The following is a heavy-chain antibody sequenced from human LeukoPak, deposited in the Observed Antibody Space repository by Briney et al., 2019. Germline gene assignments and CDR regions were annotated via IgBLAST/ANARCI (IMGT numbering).Heavy chain of an antibody. CDR1: GFTFSSYE. J-gene: IGHJ5*02. Sequence: GGSLRLSCAASGFTFSSYEMNWVRQAPGKGLEWVSYISSSGSTIYYADSVKGRFTISRDNAKNSLYLQMNSLRAEDTAVYYCAREHTAMGVGRFDPWGQGTLVTVSS. CDR3: AREHTAMGVGRFDP. CDR2: ISSSGSTI. V-gene: IGHV3-48*03. D-gene: IGHD5-18*01.